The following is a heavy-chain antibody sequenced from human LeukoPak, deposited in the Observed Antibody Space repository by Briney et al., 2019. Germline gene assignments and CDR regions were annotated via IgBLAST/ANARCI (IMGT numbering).Heavy chain of an antibody. D-gene: IGHD1-26*01. CDR1: GYSFTSHY. CDR2: INPSGSSA. V-gene: IGHV1-46*01. CDR3: ARDNSVGDVAWWFDP. Sequence: ASVKVSCKASGYSFTSHYMHWVRQAPGQGLEWLGLINPSGSSALYAQKFQGRVTMTRDMSTTTDYMELSSLRSEDTAVYYCARDNSVGDVAWWFDPWGQGTLVTVSS. J-gene: IGHJ5*02.